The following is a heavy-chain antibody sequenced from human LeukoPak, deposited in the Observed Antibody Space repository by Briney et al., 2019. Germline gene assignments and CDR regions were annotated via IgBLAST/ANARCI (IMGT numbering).Heavy chain of an antibody. D-gene: IGHD3-10*01. Sequence: GGSLRLSCAASGFTLSSYAMSWVRQAPGKGLEWVSVISGGGGSTNYADSVKGRFTISRDNSKNTLYLQMNSLRAEDTAVYYCAKFRGGSALRGYYYYGMDVWGQGTTVTVSS. V-gene: IGHV3-23*01. CDR1: GFTLSSYA. J-gene: IGHJ6*02. CDR2: ISGGGGST. CDR3: AKFRGGSALRGYYYYGMDV.